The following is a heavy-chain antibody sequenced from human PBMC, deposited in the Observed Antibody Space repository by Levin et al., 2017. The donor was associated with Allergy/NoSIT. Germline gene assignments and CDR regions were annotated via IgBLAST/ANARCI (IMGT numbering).Heavy chain of an antibody. J-gene: IGHJ4*02. CDR2: ISGSGGST. Sequence: QLGESLKISCAASGFTFSSYAMSWVRQAPGKGLEWVSAISGSGGSTYYADSVKGRFTISRDNSKNTLYLQMNSLRAEDTAVYYCAKGTGTTGTTPSDYWGQGTLVTVSS. CDR3: AKGTGTTGTTPSDY. CDR1: GFTFSSYA. V-gene: IGHV3-23*01. D-gene: IGHD1-1*01.